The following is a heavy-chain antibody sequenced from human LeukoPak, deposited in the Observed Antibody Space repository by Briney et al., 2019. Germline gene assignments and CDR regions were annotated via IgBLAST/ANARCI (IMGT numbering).Heavy chain of an antibody. Sequence: SETLSLTCAVYGGSFSGYYWSWIRQPPGKGLEWIGEINHSGSTNYNPSLESRVTISVDTSKNQFSLKLSSVTAADTAVYYCARGRPYSGYSDWGQGTLVTVSS. V-gene: IGHV4-34*01. CDR1: GGSFSGYY. CDR2: INHSGST. D-gene: IGHD5-12*01. J-gene: IGHJ4*02. CDR3: ARGRPYSGYSD.